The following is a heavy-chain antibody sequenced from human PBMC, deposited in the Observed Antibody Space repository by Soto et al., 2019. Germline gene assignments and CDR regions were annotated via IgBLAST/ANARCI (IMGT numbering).Heavy chain of an antibody. Sequence: QVQLVQSRAEVKKPGASVMVSCKASGYTFTTYGICWGRPAPGQGLEWMGWISAYNGNTKYPHNVQGRVTMTTDTSSSTAYMELRSLISDDTAVYYCAKDPGTYRGSYPYCGQGTLVTVSS. CDR2: ISAYNGNT. CDR1: GYTFTTYG. D-gene: IGHD1-26*01. J-gene: IGHJ4*02. CDR3: AKDPGTYRGSYPY. V-gene: IGHV1-18*04.